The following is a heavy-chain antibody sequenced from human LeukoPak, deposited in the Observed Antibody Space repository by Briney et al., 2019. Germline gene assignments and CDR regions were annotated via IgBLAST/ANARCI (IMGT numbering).Heavy chain of an antibody. CDR1: GFTFSSYA. V-gene: IGHV3-30*04. CDR2: ISYDGSNK. CDR3: ARDSVPTYGDYDTVGSSYYYYGMDV. J-gene: IGHJ6*02. Sequence: GGSLRLSCAASGFTFSSYAMHWVRQAPGKGLEWVAVISYDGSNKYYADSVKGRFTISRDNSKNTLYLQMNSLRAEDTAVYYCARDSVPTYGDYDTVGSSYYYYGMDVWGQGTTVTVSS. D-gene: IGHD4-17*01.